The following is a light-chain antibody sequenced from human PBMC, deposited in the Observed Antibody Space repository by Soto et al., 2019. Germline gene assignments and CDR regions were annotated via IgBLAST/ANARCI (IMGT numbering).Light chain of an antibody. CDR2: VNSDGSH. V-gene: IGLV4-69*01. CDR1: SEHSGYA. Sequence: QSALTQSPSASASLGASVKLTCTLSSEHSGYAIAWHQQQPEKGPRYLMKVNSDGSHSKGDGIPDRFSGSSSGAERYLTISSLQSEDEADYYCQTWGTIIEEVVFGGGTKLTVL. J-gene: IGLJ2*01. CDR3: QTWGTIIEEVV.